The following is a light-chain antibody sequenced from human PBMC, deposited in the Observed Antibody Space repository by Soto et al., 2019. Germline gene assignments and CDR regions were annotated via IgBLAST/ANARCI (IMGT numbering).Light chain of an antibody. J-gene: IGLJ1*01. CDR2: EVN. Sequence: QSALTQPPSASGGAGQSVAISCTGTSSDVGGYNYVSWYQQHPGKAPKLMIYEVNMRPSGVPDRFSGSKSGNTASLTVSGLQAEDEADYYCSSYAGSSSVFGTGTKVTVL. V-gene: IGLV2-8*01. CDR3: SSYAGSSSV. CDR1: SSDVGGYNY.